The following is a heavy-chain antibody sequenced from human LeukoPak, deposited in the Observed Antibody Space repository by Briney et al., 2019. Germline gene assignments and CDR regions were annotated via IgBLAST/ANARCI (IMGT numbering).Heavy chain of an antibody. CDR1: GFPFSSYA. CDR2: ISGSGGST. J-gene: IGHJ3*02. CDR3: AKDLGAYDILTGYPDAFDI. V-gene: IGHV3-23*01. Sequence: GGSLRLSCAASGFPFSSYAMSWVRQAPGKGLEWVSAISGSGGSTYYADSVKGRFTISRDNSKNTLYLQMNSLRAEDTAVYYCAKDLGAYDILTGYPDAFDIWGQGTMVTVSS. D-gene: IGHD3-9*01.